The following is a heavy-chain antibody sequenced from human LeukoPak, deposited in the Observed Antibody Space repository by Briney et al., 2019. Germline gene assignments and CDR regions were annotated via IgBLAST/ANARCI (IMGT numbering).Heavy chain of an antibody. Sequence: GGSLRLSCAASGFTFSRFWMHWVRQAPGKGLEWVSLISWDGGSTYYADSVKGRFTISRDNSKNSLYLQMNSLRTEDTALYYCAKGVPFKTNYYYYGMDVWGQGTTVTVSS. CDR3: AKGVPFKTNYYYYGMDV. CDR1: GFTFSRFW. V-gene: IGHV3-43*01. CDR2: ISWDGGST. J-gene: IGHJ6*02. D-gene: IGHD1-1*01.